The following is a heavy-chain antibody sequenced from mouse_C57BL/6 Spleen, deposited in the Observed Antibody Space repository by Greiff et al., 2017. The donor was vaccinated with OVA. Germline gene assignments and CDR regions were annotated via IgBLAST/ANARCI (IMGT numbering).Heavy chain of an antibody. CDR1: GFTFSSYA. J-gene: IGHJ2*01. CDR2: ISDGGSYT. D-gene: IGHD1-1*01. CDR3: ASVLLRNYFDY. Sequence: DVMLVESGGGLVKPGGSLKLSCAASGFTFSSYAMSWVRQTPEKRLEWVATISDGGSYTYYPDNVKGRFTISRDNAKNNLYLQMSHLKSEDTAMYYCASVLLRNYFDYWGQGTTLTVSS. V-gene: IGHV5-4*03.